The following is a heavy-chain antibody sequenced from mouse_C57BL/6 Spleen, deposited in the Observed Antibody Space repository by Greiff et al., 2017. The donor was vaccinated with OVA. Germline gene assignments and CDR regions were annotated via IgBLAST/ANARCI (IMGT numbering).Heavy chain of an antibody. V-gene: IGHV1-52*01. D-gene: IGHD1-1*01. CDR3: ARAFSTTVVADY. Sequence: QVQLHQPGAELVRPGSSVKLSCKASGYTFTSYWMHWVKQRPIQGLEWIGNIDPSDSETHYNQKFKDKATLTVDKSSSTAYMQLSSLTSEDSAVYYCARAFSTTVVADYWGQGTTLTVSS. CDR2: IDPSDSET. CDR1: GYTFTSYW. J-gene: IGHJ2*01.